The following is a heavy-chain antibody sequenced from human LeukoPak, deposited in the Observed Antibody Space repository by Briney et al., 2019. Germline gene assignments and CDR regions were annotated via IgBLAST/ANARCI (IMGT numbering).Heavy chain of an antibody. V-gene: IGHV1-2*02. J-gene: IGHJ4*02. CDR3: ARALGMAVAGSAGY. D-gene: IGHD6-19*01. CDR1: GYTFTGYN. Sequence: GASVKVSCKASGYTFTGYNIHWVRHTPGQGLEWMGWINPNTGGTTFAQKFQGRVTMTRDTSISTAYMELSSLRADDTAVYYCARALGMAVAGSAGYWGQGTLVTVSS. CDR2: INPNTGGT.